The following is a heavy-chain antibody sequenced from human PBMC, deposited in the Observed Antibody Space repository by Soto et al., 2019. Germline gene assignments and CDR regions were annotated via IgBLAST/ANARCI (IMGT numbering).Heavy chain of an antibody. CDR2: IIPNFPTP. CDR1: GGTFGNSA. V-gene: IGHV1-69*12. Sequence: QVQLVQSGAEVKKPGSSVTVSCKASGGTFGNSAISWVRQAPGQGLEWMGGIIPNFPTPDYEQKFQGRVTIPADASTSTAYMGLTSLRSEDTAVYYCARDKDRQQLGGNYYYGIDVWGQGTTVTVSS. CDR3: ARDKDRQQLGGNYYYGIDV. J-gene: IGHJ6*02. D-gene: IGHD3-3*02.